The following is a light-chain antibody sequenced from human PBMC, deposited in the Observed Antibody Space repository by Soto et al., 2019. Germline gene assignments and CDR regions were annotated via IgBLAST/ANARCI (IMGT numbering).Light chain of an antibody. Sequence: DVVMTQSPLSLPVTLGQPASISCRSSQSLVYSDGNTYLNWFQQRPGQSPRRLISKVSNRDSVVPDRFSGSGSGTDFTLKISRVEAEDVGVYYCMQGTHWPPFFGGGTKVEIK. J-gene: IGKJ4*01. CDR1: QSLVYSDGNTY. CDR3: MQGTHWPPF. CDR2: KVS. V-gene: IGKV2-30*01.